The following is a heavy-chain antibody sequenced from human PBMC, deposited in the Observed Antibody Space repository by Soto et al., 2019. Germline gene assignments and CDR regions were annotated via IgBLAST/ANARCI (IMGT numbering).Heavy chain of an antibody. CDR3: AREAYYYDSSGYGDYYYYGMDV. CDR2: IWYDGSNK. V-gene: IGHV3-33*01. Sequence: QVQLVESVGGVVQPGRSLRLSCAASGFTFSSYGMHWVRQAPGKGLEWVAVIWYDGSNKYYADSVKGRFTISRDNSKNTLYLQMNSLRAEDTAVYYCAREAYYYDSSGYGDYYYYGMDVWGQGTTVTVSS. CDR1: GFTFSSYG. D-gene: IGHD3-22*01. J-gene: IGHJ6*02.